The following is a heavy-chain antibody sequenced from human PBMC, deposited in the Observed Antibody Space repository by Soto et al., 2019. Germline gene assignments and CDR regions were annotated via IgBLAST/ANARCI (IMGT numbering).Heavy chain of an antibody. J-gene: IGHJ4*02. CDR2: IDPSDSYS. CDR3: ARHRDILSGYSAADN. V-gene: IGHV5-10-1*01. D-gene: IGHD3-9*01. Sequence: GESLKISCKASGYSFTNYWITWMRQTPGKGLECMGMIDPSDSYSNYSPSFQGHVTMSVDKSISSAYLQFSSLKASDTAMYYCARHRDILSGYSAADNWGQGTQVTLSS. CDR1: GYSFTNYW.